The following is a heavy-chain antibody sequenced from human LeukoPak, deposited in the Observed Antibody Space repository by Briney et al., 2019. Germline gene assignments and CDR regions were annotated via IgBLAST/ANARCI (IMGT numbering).Heavy chain of an antibody. CDR1: GGSFSTYP. J-gene: IGHJ4*02. V-gene: IGHV1-69*11. D-gene: IGHD2-2*01. Sequence: SVKVSCKASGGSFSTYPITWVRQAPGHGLEWMGRFIPVVGTSTYAQRFKGGVTFTADASRTTAFMEVASLNSDDTAVYYCARGQSSANDRKGRTGLDSWGQGTLVTVSS. CDR3: ARGQSSANDRKGRTGLDS. CDR2: FIPVVGTS.